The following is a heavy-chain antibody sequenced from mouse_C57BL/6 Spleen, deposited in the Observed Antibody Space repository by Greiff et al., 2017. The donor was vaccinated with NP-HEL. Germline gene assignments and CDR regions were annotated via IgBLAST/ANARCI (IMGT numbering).Heavy chain of an antibody. V-gene: IGHV1-82*01. Sequence: QLQQSGPELVKPGASVKISCKASGYAFSSSWMNWVKQRPGKGLEWIGRIYPGDGDTNYNGKFKGKATLTADKSSSTAYMQLSSLTSEDSAVYFCAKTGDYDVGYAMDYWGQGTSVTVSS. D-gene: IGHD2-4*01. CDR2: IYPGDGDT. J-gene: IGHJ4*01. CDR3: AKTGDYDVGYAMDY. CDR1: GYAFSSSW.